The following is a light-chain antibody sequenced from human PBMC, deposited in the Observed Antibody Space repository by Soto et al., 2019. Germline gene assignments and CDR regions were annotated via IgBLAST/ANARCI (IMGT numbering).Light chain of an antibody. CDR1: RSVSSSF. V-gene: IGKV3-20*01. Sequence: EIVLTQSPGTLSLSPGGRATLSCRASRSVSSSFLAWYQQKPGQAPRLLIYGASSGATGIPDRFSGSGSGTDFTLTISRLEPEDFAVYYCQQYGSSPPLTFGGGTKVEIK. J-gene: IGKJ4*01. CDR2: GAS. CDR3: QQYGSSPPLT.